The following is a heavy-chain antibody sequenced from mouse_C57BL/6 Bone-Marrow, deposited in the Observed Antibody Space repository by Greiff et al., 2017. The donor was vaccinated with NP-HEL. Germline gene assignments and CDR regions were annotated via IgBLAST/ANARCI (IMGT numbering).Heavy chain of an antibody. V-gene: IGHV1-64*01. CDR3: ARLYDGYYLYYYAMDY. J-gene: IGHJ4*01. CDR1: GYTFTSYW. CDR2: IHPNSGST. Sequence: QVQLQQPGAELVKPGASVKLSCKASGYTFTSYWMHWVKQRPGQGLAWIGMIHPNSGSTNYNEKFKSKATLTVDKASSTAYMQLSSLTSEDSAVYYCARLYDGYYLYYYAMDYWGQGTSVTVSS. D-gene: IGHD2-3*01.